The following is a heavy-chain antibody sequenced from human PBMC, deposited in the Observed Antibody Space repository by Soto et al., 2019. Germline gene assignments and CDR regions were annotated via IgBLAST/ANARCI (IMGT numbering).Heavy chain of an antibody. Sequence: QVQLQESGPGLLKPSGTLSLTCTVSGGSISSNHWWSWVRQSPGKGLEWIGEIYHSGNTNYNPSLKSRVTISVDQSKKQFSLNLNSVTAADTAVYYCARNAVDIVATIYQWGQGTLVTVSS. CDR2: IYHSGNT. V-gene: IGHV4-4*02. CDR3: ARNAVDIVATIYQ. CDR1: GGSISSNHW. D-gene: IGHD5-12*01. J-gene: IGHJ4*02.